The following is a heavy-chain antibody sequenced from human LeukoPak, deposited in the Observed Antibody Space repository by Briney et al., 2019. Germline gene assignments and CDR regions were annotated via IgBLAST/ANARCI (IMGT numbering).Heavy chain of an antibody. V-gene: IGHV4-39*01. CDR3: ATPPYYYDSSGYYWYFDL. J-gene: IGHJ2*01. D-gene: IGHD3-22*01. Sequence: SETLSLTCTVSGGSLSSSSYYWGWIRQPPGKGLEWIGSIYYSGSTYYNPSLKSRVTISVDTSKNQFSLKLSSVTAADTAVYYCATPPYYYDSSGYYWYFDLWGRGTLVTVSS. CDR1: GGSLSSSSYY. CDR2: IYYSGST.